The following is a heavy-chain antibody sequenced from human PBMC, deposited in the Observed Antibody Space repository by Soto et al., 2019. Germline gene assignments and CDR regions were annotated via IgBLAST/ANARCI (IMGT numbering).Heavy chain of an antibody. V-gene: IGHV4-39*01. CDR1: GGSISSSSYY. Sequence: SETLSLTCTVCGGSISSSSYYWGWIRQPPGKGLEWIGSIYYSGSTYYNPSLKSRVTISVDTSENQFSLKLSSVTAADTAVYYCARVRYDILTGNYYGMDVWGQGTTVTVSS. J-gene: IGHJ6*02. CDR3: ARVRYDILTGNYYGMDV. D-gene: IGHD3-9*01. CDR2: IYYSGST.